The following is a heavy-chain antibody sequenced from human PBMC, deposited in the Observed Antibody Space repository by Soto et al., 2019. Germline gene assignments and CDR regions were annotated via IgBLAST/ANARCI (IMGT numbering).Heavy chain of an antibody. Sequence: GGSLRLSCAASGFTFSSYSMNWVRQAPGKGLEWVSYISSSSTIYYADSVKGRFTISRDNAKNSLYLQMNSLRAEDTAVYYCAREALLNWFDPWGQGTLVTVSS. CDR3: AREALLNWFDP. V-gene: IGHV3-48*01. D-gene: IGHD2-15*01. J-gene: IGHJ5*02. CDR1: GFTFSSYS. CDR2: ISSSSTI.